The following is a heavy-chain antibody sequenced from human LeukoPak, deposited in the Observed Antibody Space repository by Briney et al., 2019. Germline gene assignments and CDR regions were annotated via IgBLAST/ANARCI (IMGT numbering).Heavy chain of an antibody. D-gene: IGHD6-13*01. J-gene: IGHJ4*02. CDR1: GGSFSRYS. CDR3: ARDTTLDEGSSRYGFDY. CDR2: VYNGGT. Sequence: SETLSLTCSVSGGSFSRYSWNWIRQPPGKRLEWIGYVYNGGTNYNPSLKSRVTMSVDTSKKRFSLTLTSVNAGDTAVYYCARDTTLDEGSSRYGFDYRGQGTLVTVSS. V-gene: IGHV4-59*01.